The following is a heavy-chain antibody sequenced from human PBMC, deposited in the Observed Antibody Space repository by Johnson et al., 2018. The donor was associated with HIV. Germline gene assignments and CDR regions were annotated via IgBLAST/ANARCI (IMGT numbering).Heavy chain of an antibody. V-gene: IGHV3-30-3*01. Sequence: QVQLVESGGGVVQPGRSLRLSCAASGFTFSSYAMHWVRQAPGKGLEWVAVISYDGSNEYYADSVKGRFTISRYNFKNTLFLQRNSLRVEDTAVYYCARAYNYPIWGQGTMLTVSS. CDR1: GFTFSSYA. CDR2: ISYDGSNE. CDR3: ARAYNYPI. J-gene: IGHJ3*02. D-gene: IGHD1-1*01.